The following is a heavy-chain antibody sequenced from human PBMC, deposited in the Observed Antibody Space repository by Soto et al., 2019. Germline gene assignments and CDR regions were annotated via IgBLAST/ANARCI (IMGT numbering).Heavy chain of an antibody. Sequence: SETLSLTCAVNGDSLDGYFLTWIRQPPGKGLEWIGEINHSGSTDYNPSLKSRVTISLDTSKNQFSLRLSSVTAADTAVYYCATGRQGSRITIVGGGIRSAYGMDVWGQGTTVTVSS. CDR2: INHSGST. CDR3: ATGRQGSRITIVGGGIRSAYGMDV. V-gene: IGHV4-34*01. CDR1: GDSLDGYF. J-gene: IGHJ6*02. D-gene: IGHD3-10*01.